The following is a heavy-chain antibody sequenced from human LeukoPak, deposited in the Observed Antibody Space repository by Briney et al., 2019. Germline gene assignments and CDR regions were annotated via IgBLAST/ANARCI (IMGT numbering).Heavy chain of an antibody. J-gene: IGHJ4*02. Sequence: GGSLRLSCAASGFTFSSYSMNWVRQAPGKGLEWVSYISSGSSTIYYTDSVKGRFTISRDNAKNSLYLQMNSLRAEDTAVYYCARGARGFWSGYYDCWGQGTLVTVSS. V-gene: IGHV3-48*01. CDR2: ISSGSSTI. D-gene: IGHD3-3*01. CDR3: ARGARGFWSGYYDC. CDR1: GFTFSSYS.